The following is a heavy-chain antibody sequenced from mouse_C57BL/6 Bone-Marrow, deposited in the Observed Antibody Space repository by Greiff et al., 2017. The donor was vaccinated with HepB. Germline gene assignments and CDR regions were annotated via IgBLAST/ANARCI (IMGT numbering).Heavy chain of an antibody. J-gene: IGHJ1*03. D-gene: IGHD1-1*01. Sequence: QVQLQQPGAELVKPGASVKLSCKASGYTFTSYWMHWVKQRPGQGLEWIGMIHPNSGSTNYNEKFKSKATLTVDKSSSTAYMQLSSLTSEDSAVYCCAREGDYYDDSSEGGYWDFDVGGTGTTVTVSA. CDR3: AREGDYYDDSSEGGYWDFDV. CDR1: GYTFTSYW. CDR2: IHPNSGST. V-gene: IGHV1-64*01.